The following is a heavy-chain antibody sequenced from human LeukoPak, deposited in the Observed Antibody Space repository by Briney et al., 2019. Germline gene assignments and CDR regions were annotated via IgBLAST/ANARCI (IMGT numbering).Heavy chain of an antibody. J-gene: IGHJ4*02. D-gene: IGHD6-6*01. CDR1: GFTCSSYW. CDR2: IKQDGSEK. CDR3: ARDSYSSSSPIDY. Sequence: GGSLRLSCAASGFTCSSYWMSWVRQAPGKGLEWVANIKQDGSEKYYVDSVKGRFTISRDNAKNSLYLQMNSLRAEDTAVYYCARDSYSSSSPIDYWGQGTLVTVSS. V-gene: IGHV3-7*01.